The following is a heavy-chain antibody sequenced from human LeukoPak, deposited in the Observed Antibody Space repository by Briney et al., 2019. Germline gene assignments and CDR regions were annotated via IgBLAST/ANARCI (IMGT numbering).Heavy chain of an antibody. V-gene: IGHV4-39*01. Sequence: PSETLSLTCTVSGGSISSSSYYWGWIRRPPGKGLEWIGSIYYSGSTYYNPSLKSRVTISVDTSKNQFSLKLSSVTAADTAVYYCARHDYDILTGYYVYYFDYWGQGTLVTVSS. CDR3: ARHDYDILTGYYVYYFDY. CDR2: IYYSGST. CDR1: GGSISSSSYY. D-gene: IGHD3-9*01. J-gene: IGHJ4*02.